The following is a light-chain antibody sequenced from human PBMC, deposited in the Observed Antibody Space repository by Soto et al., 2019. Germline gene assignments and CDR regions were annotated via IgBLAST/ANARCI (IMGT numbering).Light chain of an antibody. J-gene: IGKJ5*01. V-gene: IGKV1-8*01. Sequence: AIRMTQSPSSLSASTVDRVTITCRASQGISSYLAWYQQKPGKAPKLLIYGASTLQSGVPSRFSGSGSGTDYTLTISSLQPEDFATYYCQQSYRTPTFGQGTRLEIK. CDR3: QQSYRTPT. CDR1: QGISSY. CDR2: GAS.